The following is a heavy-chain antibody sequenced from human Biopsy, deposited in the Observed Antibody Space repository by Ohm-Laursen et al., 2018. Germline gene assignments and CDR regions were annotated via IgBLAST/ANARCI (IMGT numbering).Heavy chain of an antibody. Sequence: SLRLSCAASGFTFSSYAMTWVRQAPGKGLERVSVINTSGGSTHYAVSVKGRFTISRDNSKNTLYLRMNSLRAEDMAVYYCAKPADSYGSEFYFDYWGQGTLVTVSS. CDR1: GFTFSSYA. CDR2: INTSGGST. J-gene: IGHJ4*02. CDR3: AKPADSYGSEFYFDY. D-gene: IGHD4-17*01. V-gene: IGHV3-23*01.